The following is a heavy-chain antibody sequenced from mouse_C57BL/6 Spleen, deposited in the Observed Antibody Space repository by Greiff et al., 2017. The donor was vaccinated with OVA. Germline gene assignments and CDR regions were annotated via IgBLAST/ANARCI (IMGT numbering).Heavy chain of an antibody. CDR1: GYTFTSYW. CDR2: IDPSDSYT. V-gene: IGHV1-69*01. J-gene: IGHJ3*01. D-gene: IGHD3-2*02. CDR3: ARVDSSGYSAWFAY. Sequence: QVQLQQPGAELVMPGASVKLSCKASGYTFTSYWMHWVKQRPGQGLVWIGEIDPSDSYTNYNQKFKGKSTLTVDKSSSTAYMQLSSLTSEDSAVYYCARVDSSGYSAWFAYWGQGTLVTVSA.